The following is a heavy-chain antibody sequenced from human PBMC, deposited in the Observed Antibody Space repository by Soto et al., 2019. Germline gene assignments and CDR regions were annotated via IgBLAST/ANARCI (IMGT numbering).Heavy chain of an antibody. CDR3: ARVWVVTTSNYYYYYGMDV. Sequence: SSVKVSCKASGGTFSSYAISWVRQAPGQGLEWMGGIIPIFGTANYAQKFQGRVTITADESTSTAYMELSSLRSEDTAVYYCARVWVVTTSNYYYYYGMDVWGQGTTVTVSS. CDR2: IIPIFGTA. CDR1: GGTFSSYA. J-gene: IGHJ6*02. D-gene: IGHD4-4*01. V-gene: IGHV1-69*13.